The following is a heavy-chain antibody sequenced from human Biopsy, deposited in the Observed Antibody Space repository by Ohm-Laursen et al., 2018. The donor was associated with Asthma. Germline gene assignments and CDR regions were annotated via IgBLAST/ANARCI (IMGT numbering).Heavy chain of an antibody. J-gene: IGHJ6*02. CDR3: ARGPNYHGSGRAPIGMDV. CDR2: IYYTGSD. Sequence: SETLSLTCSVSGGSVSTGSYYWSWIRQPPGKGLEWLGYIYYTGSDNYNPSLKSRVTISVDTSKNQFSLRLNSVTAADTAVYYCARGPNYHGSGRAPIGMDVWGQGPTVTVSS. D-gene: IGHD3-10*01. V-gene: IGHV4-61*01. CDR1: GGSVSTGSYY.